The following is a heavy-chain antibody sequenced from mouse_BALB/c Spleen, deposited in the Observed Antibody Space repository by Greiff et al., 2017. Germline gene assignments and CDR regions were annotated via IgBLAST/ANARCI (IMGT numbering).Heavy chain of an antibody. V-gene: IGHV5-17*02. CDR1: GFTFSSFG. CDR3: ARRYLQAGFAY. CDR2: ISSGSSTN. D-gene: IGHD1-1*01. J-gene: IGHJ3*01. Sequence: EVKLMESGGGLVQPGGSRKLSCAASGFTFSSFGMHWVRQTPEKGLEWVAYISSGSSTNYYDDTVRGRSTISRDNPNNTLFLQLTSLRSEDTAMYYCARRYLQAGFAYWGQGTLVTVSA.